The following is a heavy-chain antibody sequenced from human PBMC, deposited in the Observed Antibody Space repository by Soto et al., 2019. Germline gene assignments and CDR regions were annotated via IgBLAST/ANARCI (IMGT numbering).Heavy chain of an antibody. D-gene: IGHD2-21*01. CDR1: GYTFTDYA. Sequence: ASVKVSCKASGYTFTDYAIHWVRQAPGQRLEWMGWIAPGNGNTKYSQNFQGRATITRDTSATTAYMELSSLRSEDTAVYYCAKGSRMWTPDYWGQGTLVTVSS. CDR2: IAPGNGNT. CDR3: AKGSRMWTPDY. V-gene: IGHV1-3*01. J-gene: IGHJ4*02.